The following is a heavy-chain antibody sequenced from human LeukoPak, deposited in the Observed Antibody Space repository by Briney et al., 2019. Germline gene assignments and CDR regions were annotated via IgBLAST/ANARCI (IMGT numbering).Heavy chain of an antibody. Sequence: SVKVSCKASGGTFSSYTISWVRQAPGQGLEWMGRIIPILGIANYAQKFQGRVTITADKSTSTAYMDLSSLRSEDTAVNYCARTYGYSSSWYSDYWGQGTLVTVSS. CDR2: IIPILGIA. CDR1: GGTFSSYT. CDR3: ARTYGYSSSWYSDY. V-gene: IGHV1-69*02. J-gene: IGHJ4*02. D-gene: IGHD6-13*01.